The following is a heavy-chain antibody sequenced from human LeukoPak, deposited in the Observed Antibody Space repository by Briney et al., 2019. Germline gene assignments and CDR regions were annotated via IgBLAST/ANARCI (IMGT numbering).Heavy chain of an antibody. CDR3: ARSSEGRYYYDSSGYSYYYYYMDV. CDR1: GGSISSYY. D-gene: IGHD3-22*01. V-gene: IGHV4-59*01. Sequence: TASETLSLTCTVSGGSISSYYWSWIRQPPGKGLEWIGNIYYSGSTNYSPSLKSRVTISVDTSKNQFSLKLNSVTAADTAVYYCARSSEGRYYYDSSGYSYYYYYMDVWGKGTTVTISS. J-gene: IGHJ6*03. CDR2: IYYSGST.